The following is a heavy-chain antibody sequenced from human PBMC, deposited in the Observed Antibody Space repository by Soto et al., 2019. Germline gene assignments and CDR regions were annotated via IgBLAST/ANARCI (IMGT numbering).Heavy chain of an antibody. J-gene: IGHJ4*02. D-gene: IGHD6-13*01. CDR1: GYTFTSCN. V-gene: IGHV1-46*01. CDR2: INPSGGST. Sequence: QVQLVQSGAEVKKPGASVKVSCKASGYTFTSCNMHWVRQAPGQGLEWMGMINPSGGSTTYAQKFQGRVTMTRDTSTSTVYVELNSLRSEDTAVYYCARDNRAAVGGNFDYWGQGTLVTVSS. CDR3: ARDNRAAVGGNFDY.